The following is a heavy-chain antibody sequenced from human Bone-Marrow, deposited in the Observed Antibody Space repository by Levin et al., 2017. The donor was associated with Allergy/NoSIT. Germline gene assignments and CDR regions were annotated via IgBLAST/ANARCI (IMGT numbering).Heavy chain of an antibody. CDR2: IKEDGSEK. J-gene: IGHJ4*02. D-gene: IGHD6-19*01. CDR3: ARGDGWVDY. Sequence: PGGSLRLSCAASGFTFSGYWMTWVRQAPGKGLEWVANIKEDGSEKNYVDSVKGRFTISRDNAQNSLYLQMNSLRAEDTAVYYCARGDGWVDYWGQGTLVTVSS. CDR1: GFTFSGYW. V-gene: IGHV3-7*04.